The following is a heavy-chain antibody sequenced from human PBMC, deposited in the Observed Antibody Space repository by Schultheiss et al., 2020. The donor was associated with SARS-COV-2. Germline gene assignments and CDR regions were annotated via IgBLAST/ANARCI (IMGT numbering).Heavy chain of an antibody. Sequence: GGSLRLSCAASGFTFSSYSMNWVRQAPGKGLEWVSYISSSSSTIYYADSVKGRFTISRDNAKTSLYLQMNSLRAEDTAVYYCASPVGYCSSTSCYIFGYWGQGTLVNVSS. CDR3: ASPVGYCSSTSCYIFGY. CDR2: ISSSSSTI. V-gene: IGHV3-48*01. J-gene: IGHJ4*02. D-gene: IGHD2-2*02. CDR1: GFTFSSYS.